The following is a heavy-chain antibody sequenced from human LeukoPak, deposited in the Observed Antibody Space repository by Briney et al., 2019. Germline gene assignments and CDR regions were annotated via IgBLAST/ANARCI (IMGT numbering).Heavy chain of an antibody. J-gene: IGHJ4*02. CDR1: GFTFSSYW. D-gene: IGHD3-3*01. CDR3: AREDLEGSTPFDY. CDR2: ISSDGSSL. V-gene: IGHV3-74*03. Sequence: GGSLRLSCAASGFTFSSYWMHWVRPAPGKGLVLVSRISSDGSSLSYAYSVKVRFTISRDNAHNISHLQMHILRGEDTALYYCAREDLEGSTPFDYWGQGIRVTVSS.